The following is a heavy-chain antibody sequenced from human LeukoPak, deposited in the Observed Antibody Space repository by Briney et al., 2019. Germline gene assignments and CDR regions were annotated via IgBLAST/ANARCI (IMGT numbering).Heavy chain of an antibody. Sequence: ASVKVSCKTSGYTFTDYYLHWVRQAPGQGLEWMGWIDPKSGGTNYAQKFQGRVTVTRDTSISTAYMDVSRLRSDDTAVYYCARSVGTSSWYTLGTYWGQGTLATVSS. CDR3: ARSVGTSSWYTLGTY. CDR1: GYTFTDYY. CDR2: IDPKSGGT. J-gene: IGHJ4*02. V-gene: IGHV1-2*02. D-gene: IGHD6-13*01.